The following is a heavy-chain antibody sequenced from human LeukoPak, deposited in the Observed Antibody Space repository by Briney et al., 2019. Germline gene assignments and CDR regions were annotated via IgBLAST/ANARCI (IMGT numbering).Heavy chain of an antibody. CDR2: ISYDGSNK. CDR1: GFTFSSYA. V-gene: IGHV3-30*04. CDR3: ARADY. J-gene: IGHJ4*02. Sequence: RPGGSVRLSCAASGFTFSSYAMHWVRQAPGKGLEWVAVISYDGSNKYYADSVKGRFTISRDNSKNTLYLQMNSLRAEDTAVYYCARADYWGQGTLVTVSS.